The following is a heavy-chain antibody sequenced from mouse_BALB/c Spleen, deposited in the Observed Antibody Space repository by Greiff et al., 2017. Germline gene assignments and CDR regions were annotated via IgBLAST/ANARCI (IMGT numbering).Heavy chain of an antibody. J-gene: IGHJ3*01. V-gene: IGHV2-2*02. CDR1: GFSLTSYG. D-gene: IGHD2-14*01. CDR3: ASSYYRYDVFAY. CDR2: IWSGGST. Sequence: QVQLQQSGPGLVQPSQSLSITCTVSGFSLTSYGVHWVRQSPGKGLEWLGVIWSGGSTDYNAAFISRLSISKDNSKSQVFFKMNSLQANDTAIYYCASSYYRYDVFAYWGQGTLVTVSA.